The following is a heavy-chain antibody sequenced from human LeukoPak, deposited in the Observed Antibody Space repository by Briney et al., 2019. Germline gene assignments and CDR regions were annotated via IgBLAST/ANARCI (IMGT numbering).Heavy chain of an antibody. J-gene: IGHJ6*03. V-gene: IGHV4-39*07. Sequence: SETLSLTCTVSGGFIRSSSYHWGWIRQPPGKGLEWIASIYYSGTSYYNPSLRSRVTISLDTSKNQFSLKLSSVTAADTAIYYCARDFSSSSTVYYYYYMDVWGKGTTVTVSS. CDR1: GGFIRSSSYH. D-gene: IGHD6-6*01. CDR3: ARDFSSSSTVYYYYYMDV. CDR2: IYYSGTS.